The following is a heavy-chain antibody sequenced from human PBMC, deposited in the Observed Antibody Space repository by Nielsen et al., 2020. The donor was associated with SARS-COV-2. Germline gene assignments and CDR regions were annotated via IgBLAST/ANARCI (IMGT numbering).Heavy chain of an antibody. J-gene: IGHJ4*02. Sequence: GESLKISCAASGFTFSSYSMNWVRQAPGKGLEWVSSISSSSSYIYYADSVKGRFTISRNNAKNSLYLQMNSLRAEDTAVYYCARGGWGDYPQYFDYWGQGTLVTVSS. D-gene: IGHD4-17*01. V-gene: IGHV3-21*01. CDR2: ISSSSSYI. CDR3: ARGGWGDYPQYFDY. CDR1: GFTFSSYS.